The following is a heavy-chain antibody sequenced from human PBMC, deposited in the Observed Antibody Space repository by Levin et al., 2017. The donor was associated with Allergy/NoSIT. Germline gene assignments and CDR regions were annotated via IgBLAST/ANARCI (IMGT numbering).Heavy chain of an antibody. CDR1: GFTFSSYW. CDR2: INSDGSST. J-gene: IGHJ5*02. D-gene: IGHD3-10*01. V-gene: IGHV3-74*01. CDR3: ARAGHLTLWFGDP. Sequence: GESLKISCAASGFTFSSYWMHWVRQAPGKGLVWVSRINSDGSSTSYADSVKGRFTISRDNAKNTLYLQMNSLRAEDTAVYYCARAGHLTLWFGDPGRQGTLVTVSS.